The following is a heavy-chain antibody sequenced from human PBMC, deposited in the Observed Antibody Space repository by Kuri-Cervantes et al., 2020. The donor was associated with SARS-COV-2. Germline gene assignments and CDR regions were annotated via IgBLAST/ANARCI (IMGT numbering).Heavy chain of an antibody. CDR2: ISSSSSYI. V-gene: IGHV3-21*01. CDR3: ARGNYVMYSRWPTAPSGC. J-gene: IGHJ4*02. Sequence: GGSLRLSCAASGFTFSSYSMNWVRQAPGKGLEWVSSISSSSSYISYADSMKGRFTISRDNAKNSLYLQMNSLRAEDTAVYYCARGNYVMYSRWPTAPSGCWGQGTLVTVSS. CDR1: GFTFSSYS. D-gene: IGHD3-16*01.